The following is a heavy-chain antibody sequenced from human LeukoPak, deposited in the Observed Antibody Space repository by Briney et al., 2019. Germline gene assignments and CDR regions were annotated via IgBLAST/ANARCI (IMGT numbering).Heavy chain of an antibody. CDR1: GGSISSVGYY. D-gene: IGHD3-3*01. CDR3: ARGSGLNWFDP. V-gene: IGHV4-31*03. J-gene: IGHJ5*02. CDR2: IYYSGST. Sequence: PSETLSLTCTVSGGSISSVGYYWSWIRQHPGKGLEWIGYIYYSGSTYYNPSLKSRVTISVDTSKNQFSLKLSSVTAADTAVYYCARGSGLNWFDPWGQGTLVTVSS.